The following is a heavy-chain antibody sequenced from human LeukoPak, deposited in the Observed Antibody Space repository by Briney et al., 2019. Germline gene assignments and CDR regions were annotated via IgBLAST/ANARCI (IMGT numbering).Heavy chain of an antibody. CDR2: VDPEDGET. CDR1: GYTFTDYY. V-gene: IGHV1-69-2*01. D-gene: IGHD5-24*01. Sequence: ASVKVSCKASGYTFTDYYMHWVQQAPGKGLKWMGRVDPEDGETIYAEKFQGRVTITADTSTDTAYMELSSLRSEDTAVYYCATVGPGDGYNLFDYWGQGTLVTVSS. CDR3: ATVGPGDGYNLFDY. J-gene: IGHJ4*02.